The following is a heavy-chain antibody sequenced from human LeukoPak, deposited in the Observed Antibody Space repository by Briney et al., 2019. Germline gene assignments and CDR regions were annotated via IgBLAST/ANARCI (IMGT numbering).Heavy chain of an antibody. D-gene: IGHD5-12*01. V-gene: IGHV3-30-3*01. CDR2: ISYDGSNK. CDR3: ASLGGYGYGNY. CDR1: EFTFSSYA. Sequence: PGRSLRLSCAASEFTFSSYAMHWVRQAPGKGLEWVAVISYDGSNKYYADSVKGRFTISRDNSKNTLYLQMNSLRAEDTAVYYCASLGGYGYGNYRGQGTLVTVSS. J-gene: IGHJ4*02.